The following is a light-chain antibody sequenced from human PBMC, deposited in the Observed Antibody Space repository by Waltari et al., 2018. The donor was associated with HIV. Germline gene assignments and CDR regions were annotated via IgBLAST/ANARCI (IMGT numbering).Light chain of an antibody. CDR2: RNN. V-gene: IGLV1-47*01. CDR1: SSDLGSNY. Sequence: QSVLTQPPSASGTPGQRVTISCSGASSDLGSNYVYWYQQLPGTAPKLLIYRNNQRPSGVPDRFSGSKSGTSASLASSGLRSEDEADYYCAAWDVSLRGAYVFGTGTKVAVL. J-gene: IGLJ1*01. CDR3: AAWDVSLRGAYV.